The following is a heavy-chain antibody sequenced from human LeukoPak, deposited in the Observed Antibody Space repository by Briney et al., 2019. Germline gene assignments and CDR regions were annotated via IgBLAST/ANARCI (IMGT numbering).Heavy chain of an antibody. Sequence: ASVKVSCKVSGHTLTEFSMHWVRQAPGKGLEWMGGFDPEDGETIYAQKFQGRVTMTEDTSTDTAYMELSSLRSEDTAVYYCASWDYGDYDWFDPWGQGTLVTVSS. CDR1: GHTLTEFS. CDR3: ASWDYGDYDWFDP. J-gene: IGHJ5*02. V-gene: IGHV1-24*01. CDR2: FDPEDGET. D-gene: IGHD4-17*01.